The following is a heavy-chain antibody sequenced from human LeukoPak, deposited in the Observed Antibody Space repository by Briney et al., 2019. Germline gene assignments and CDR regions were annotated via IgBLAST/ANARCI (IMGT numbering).Heavy chain of an antibody. V-gene: IGHV1-18*01. CDR1: GYTFTSYG. J-gene: IGHJ4*02. CDR3: ASVRYYYDSLDY. Sequence: ASVKVSCKASGYTFTSYGISWVRQAPGQGLEWMGWISAYNGNTNYAQKLQGRVTMTTDTSTSTAYMELRSLRSDDTAVYYCASVRYYYDSLDYWGQGTLVTVSS. CDR2: ISAYNGNT. D-gene: IGHD3-22*01.